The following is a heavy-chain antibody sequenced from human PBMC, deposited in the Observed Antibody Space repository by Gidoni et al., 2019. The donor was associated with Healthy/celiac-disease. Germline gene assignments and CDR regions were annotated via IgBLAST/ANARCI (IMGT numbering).Heavy chain of an antibody. Sequence: EVQLVESGGGLVKPGGSLRLSCAASGFPFSSYSMNWVRQAPGKGLEWVSSISSSSSYIYYADSVKGRFTISRDNAKNSLYLQMNSLRAEDTAVYYCARDVGFGVVNSYYYYGMDVWGQGTTVTVSS. V-gene: IGHV3-21*01. CDR2: ISSSSSYI. J-gene: IGHJ6*02. CDR1: GFPFSSYS. CDR3: ARDVGFGVVNSYYYYGMDV. D-gene: IGHD3-3*01.